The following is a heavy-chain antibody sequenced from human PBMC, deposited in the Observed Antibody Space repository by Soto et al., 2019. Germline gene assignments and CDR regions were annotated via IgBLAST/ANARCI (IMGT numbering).Heavy chain of an antibody. Sequence: GPTLVNPTQTLTLTCTFSGFSLTTSGVGVGWVRQPPGKALEWLALVYSNDDKRFSPSLKSRLTITKDTSKIQMVLTMTNMDPVDTATYFCTHMGGSGLYGMDVWGQGTTVTVSS. V-gene: IGHV2-5*01. J-gene: IGHJ6*02. D-gene: IGHD3-10*01. CDR2: VYSNDDK. CDR3: THMGGSGLYGMDV. CDR1: GFSLTTSGVG.